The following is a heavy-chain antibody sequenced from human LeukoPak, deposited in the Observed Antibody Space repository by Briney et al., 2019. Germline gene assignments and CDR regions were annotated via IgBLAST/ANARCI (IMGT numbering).Heavy chain of an antibody. CDR3: ARVRYFDWLAPGFDY. Sequence: GGSLRLSCAASGFTVSSNYMSWVRQAPGKGLEGVSVIYSGGSTYYADSVKGRFTISRDNSKNTLYLQMNSLRAEDTAVYYCARVRYFDWLAPGFDYWGQGTLVTVSS. V-gene: IGHV3-53*01. J-gene: IGHJ4*02. D-gene: IGHD3-9*01. CDR1: GFTVSSNY. CDR2: IYSGGST.